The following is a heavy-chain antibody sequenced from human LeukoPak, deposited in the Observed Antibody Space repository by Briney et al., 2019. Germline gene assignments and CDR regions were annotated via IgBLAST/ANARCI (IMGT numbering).Heavy chain of an antibody. CDR2: IYYSGST. Sequence: SETLSLTCTVSGGSISSYYWSWIRQPPGKGLEWIGYIYYSGSTNYNPSLKSRVTISVDTSKNQFSLKLSSVTAADTAVYYCARDKSGYYPSFDYWGQGTLVTVSS. V-gene: IGHV4-59*01. CDR1: GGSISSYY. J-gene: IGHJ4*02. CDR3: ARDKSGYYPSFDY. D-gene: IGHD3-22*01.